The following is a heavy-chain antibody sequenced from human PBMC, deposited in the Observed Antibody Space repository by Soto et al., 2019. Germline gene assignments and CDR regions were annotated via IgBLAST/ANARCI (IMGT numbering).Heavy chain of an antibody. CDR3: ARDREEEWWDGDAFDI. Sequence: PSETLSLTCTVSGGSISSGDYYWSWIRQPPGKGLEWIGYIYYSGSTYYNPSLKSRVTISVDTSKNQFSLKLSSVTAADTAVYYCARDREEEWWDGDAFDIWGQGTMVTVSS. D-gene: IGHD2-15*01. CDR2: IYYSGST. CDR1: GGSISSGDYY. V-gene: IGHV4-30-4*01. J-gene: IGHJ3*02.